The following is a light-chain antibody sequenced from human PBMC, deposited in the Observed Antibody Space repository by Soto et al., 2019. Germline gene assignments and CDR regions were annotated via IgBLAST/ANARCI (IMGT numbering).Light chain of an antibody. Sequence: DIQMTQSPYSVSASVGDRVTITCRASQGISSWLGWYQQKQGKAPKLLIYAASSLQSGVPSRFSGSGSGTDFTLTISSLRPEDFATYYCQQPNSFPLTFGGGTKVEIK. V-gene: IGKV1D-12*01. CDR2: AAS. CDR1: QGISSW. J-gene: IGKJ4*01. CDR3: QQPNSFPLT.